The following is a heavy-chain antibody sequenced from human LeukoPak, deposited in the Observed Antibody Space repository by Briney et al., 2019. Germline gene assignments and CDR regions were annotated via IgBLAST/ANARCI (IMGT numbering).Heavy chain of an antibody. CDR1: GFTFSSYW. V-gene: IGHV3-7*03. CDR3: ARVAFPYYYYYMDV. D-gene: IGHD3-10*01. Sequence: GGSLRLSCAASGFTFSSYWMSWVRQAPGKGLEWVANIKQDGSEKYYVDSVKGRFTISRDNAKNSLYLQMNSLRAEDTALYYCARVAFPYYYYYMDVWGQGTTVTVSS. CDR2: IKQDGSEK. J-gene: IGHJ6*03.